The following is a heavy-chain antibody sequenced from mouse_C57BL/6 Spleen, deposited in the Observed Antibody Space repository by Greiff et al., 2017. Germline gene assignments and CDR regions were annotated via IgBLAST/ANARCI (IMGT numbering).Heavy chain of an antibody. J-gene: IGHJ2*01. V-gene: IGHV1-61*01. D-gene: IGHD1-1*01. CDR3: ARCGYYYGSSYDYFDY. Sequence: QVQLKQSGAELVRPGSSVKLSCKASGYTFTSYWMDWVKQRPGQGLEWIGNIYPSDSETHYNQKFKDKATLTVDKSSSTAYMQLSSLTSEDSAVYYCARCGYYYGSSYDYFDYWGQGTTLTVSS. CDR2: IYPSDSET. CDR1: GYTFTSYW.